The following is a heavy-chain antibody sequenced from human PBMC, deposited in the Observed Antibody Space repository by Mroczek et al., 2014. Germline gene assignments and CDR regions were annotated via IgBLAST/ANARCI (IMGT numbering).Heavy chain of an antibody. D-gene: IGHD5-18*01. V-gene: IGHV3-23*04. Sequence: VQLVQSGGGLVQPGGSLRLSCAASGFTFSSYAMSWVRQAPGKGLEWVSAISGSGGSTYYADSVKGRFTISRDNSKNTLYLQMNSLRAEDTAVYYCASPAHVDTGEMRNYFDYWGQGTLVTVSS. CDR3: ASPAHVDTGEMRNYFDY. J-gene: IGHJ4*02. CDR1: GFTFSSYA. CDR2: ISGSGGST.